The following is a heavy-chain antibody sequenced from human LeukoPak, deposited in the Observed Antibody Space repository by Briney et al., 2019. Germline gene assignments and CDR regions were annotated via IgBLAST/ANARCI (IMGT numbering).Heavy chain of an antibody. CDR3: ARVPPGSSWDVGYFDY. D-gene: IGHD6-13*01. V-gene: IGHV1-2*02. CDR1: GYTFTGYY. Sequence: GASVKVSCKASGYTFTGYYVHWVRQAPGQGLEWMGWIDPNSGGTNYAQKFQGRVTMTRDTSISTAYMGLSRLRSDDTAVYYCARVPPGSSWDVGYFDYWGQGTLVTVSS. CDR2: IDPNSGGT. J-gene: IGHJ4*02.